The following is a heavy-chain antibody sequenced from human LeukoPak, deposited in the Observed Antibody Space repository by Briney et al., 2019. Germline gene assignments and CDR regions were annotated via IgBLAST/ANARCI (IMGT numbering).Heavy chain of an antibody. CDR1: GFPFSTYS. J-gene: IGHJ4*02. D-gene: IGHD6-6*01. CDR3: ARGGNSSWDY. CDR2: IKPDGTEK. V-gene: IGHV3-7*01. Sequence: GGSLRLSCAASGFPFSTYSMNWVRQAPGKGLEWVANIKPDGTEKYYVDSLKGRFTISRDNAKNSLYLQMNSLRVEDTAVYYCARGGNSSWDYWGQGALVTVSS.